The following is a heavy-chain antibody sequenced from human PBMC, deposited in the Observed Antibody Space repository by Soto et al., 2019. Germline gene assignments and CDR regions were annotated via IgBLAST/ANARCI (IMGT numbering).Heavy chain of an antibody. CDR1: GVTFCSYG. V-gene: IGHV3-30*18. CDR3: AKDRASMSWFGELLGH. J-gene: IGHJ4*02. CDR2: ISYDGSNK. D-gene: IGHD3-10*01. Sequence: GGSLRLSCAASGVTFCSYGVHWVRQAPGKGLEWVAVISYDGSNKYYADSVKGRFTISRDNSKNTLYLQMNSLRAEDTAVYYSAKDRASMSWFGELLGHWGQGTLVTVSS.